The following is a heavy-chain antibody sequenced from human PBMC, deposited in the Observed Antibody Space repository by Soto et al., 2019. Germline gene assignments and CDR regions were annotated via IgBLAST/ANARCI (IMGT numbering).Heavy chain of an antibody. CDR2: IYYSGST. CDR3: ARVAYSSSSYYFDY. CDR1: GGSISSGGYY. V-gene: IGHV4-31*03. D-gene: IGHD6-6*01. J-gene: IGHJ4*02. Sequence: SETLSLTCTVSGGSISSGGYYWSWIRQHPGKSQEWIGYIYYSGSTYYNTSLKSRVSISVNTFQHQFSLKLISVTAADSAVYYCARVAYSSSSYYFDYWGQGTLVTVSS.